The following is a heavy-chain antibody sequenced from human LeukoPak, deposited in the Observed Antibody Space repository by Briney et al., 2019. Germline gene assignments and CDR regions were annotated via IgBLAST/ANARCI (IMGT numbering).Heavy chain of an antibody. CDR1: GYTFTGYY. V-gene: IGHV1-2*02. CDR2: INPNSGGT. CDR3: ARDLTEGMDV. Sequence: ASVKVSCKASGYTFTGYYMNWVRQAPGQGLEWMGWINPNSGGTNYAQNFQGRVTMTRDTFISTAYMELSRLRSDDTAVYYCARDLTEGMDVWGQGTTVTL. J-gene: IGHJ6*02.